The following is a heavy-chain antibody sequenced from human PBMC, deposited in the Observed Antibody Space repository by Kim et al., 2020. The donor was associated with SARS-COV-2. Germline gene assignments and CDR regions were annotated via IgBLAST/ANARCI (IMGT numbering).Heavy chain of an antibody. Sequence: SETLSLTCAVSGGSISSSNWWSWVRQPPGKGLEWIGEIYHSGSTNYNPSLKSRVTISVDKSKNQFSLKLSSVTAADTAVYYCATIAEQIPDAFDIWGQGTMVTVSS. CDR3: ATIAEQIPDAFDI. D-gene: IGHD6-13*01. CDR2: IYHSGST. CDR1: GGSISSSNW. V-gene: IGHV4-4*02. J-gene: IGHJ3*02.